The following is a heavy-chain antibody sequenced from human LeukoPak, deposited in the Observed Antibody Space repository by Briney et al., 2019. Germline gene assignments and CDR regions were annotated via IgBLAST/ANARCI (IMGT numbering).Heavy chain of an antibody. V-gene: IGHV3-7*04. Sequence: GGSLRLSCVASGFPFSSYWMTWVRQAPGKGLEWVANIKQDGSKKSYVDSVKGRFIISRDNAKNSLYLQMNSLRAEDTAIYYCTRVGYIDEGIDYWGQGTLVTVSS. D-gene: IGHD5-24*01. CDR1: GFPFSSYW. CDR2: IKQDGSKK. CDR3: TRVGYIDEGIDY. J-gene: IGHJ4*02.